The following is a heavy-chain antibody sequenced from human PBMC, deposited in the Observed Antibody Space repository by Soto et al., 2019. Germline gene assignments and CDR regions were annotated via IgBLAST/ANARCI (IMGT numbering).Heavy chain of an antibody. D-gene: IGHD3-22*01. CDR2: IKSKTDGGTT. Sequence: EVQLVESGGGLVKPGGSLRLSCAASGFTFSNAWMNWVRQAPGKGLEWVGRIKSKTDGGTTDYAAPVKGRFTISRDDSKNTLYLQMNSVKTEDTVVYYCTTVSSFYDSSGYYYSGYWGQGTLVTVSS. CDR3: TTVSSFYDSSGYYYSGY. V-gene: IGHV3-15*07. CDR1: GFTFSNAW. J-gene: IGHJ4*02.